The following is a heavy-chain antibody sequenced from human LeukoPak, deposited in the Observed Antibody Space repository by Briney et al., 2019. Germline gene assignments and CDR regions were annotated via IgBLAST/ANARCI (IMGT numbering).Heavy chain of an antibody. D-gene: IGHD3-16*01. V-gene: IGHV3-23*01. CDR3: AKASWVSNVDAVL. J-gene: IGHJ4*02. Sequence: GGSLRLSCAASGFIFRNYAMSWVRQGPARGLEWVSSLRGDGEPFYADSVKGRFTLSRDDSRNTVYLQLNNLRVEDTAIYYCAKASWVSNVDAVLWGQGTLVTVSS. CDR2: LRGDGEP. CDR1: GFIFRNYA.